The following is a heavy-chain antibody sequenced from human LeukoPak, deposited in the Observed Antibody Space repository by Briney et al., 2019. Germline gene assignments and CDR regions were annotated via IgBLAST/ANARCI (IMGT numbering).Heavy chain of an antibody. CDR1: GFTFSNAW. Sequence: GGSLRLSCAASGFTFSNAWMTWVRRAPGKGLEWVGRIYRNADGGTTDYAAPVKGRFTISRDDSKNTLYLQMNSLKTEDTAVYYCTTDSYCSTTTCYASSNYYYGLDAWGQGTSVTVSS. J-gene: IGHJ6*02. V-gene: IGHV3-15*05. CDR3: TTDSYCSTTTCYASSNYYYGLDA. CDR2: IYRNADGGTT. D-gene: IGHD2-2*01.